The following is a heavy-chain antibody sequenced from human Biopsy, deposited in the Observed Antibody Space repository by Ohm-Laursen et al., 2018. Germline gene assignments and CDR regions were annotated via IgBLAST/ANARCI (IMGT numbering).Heavy chain of an antibody. CDR1: GDSLTSGPEN. CDR2: IYSGGNT. V-gene: IGHV4-61*01. D-gene: IGHD6-19*01. CDR3: ARGRRTSGWPYFDN. Sequence: SDTLSLTCPVSGDSLTSGPENWSWIRQSPGQGLEYIGFIYSGGNTNYNPSLKNRVTMSVDTSKNQFYLKLYSVTAADTAVYYCARGRRTSGWPYFDNWGQGALVSVSP. J-gene: IGHJ4*02.